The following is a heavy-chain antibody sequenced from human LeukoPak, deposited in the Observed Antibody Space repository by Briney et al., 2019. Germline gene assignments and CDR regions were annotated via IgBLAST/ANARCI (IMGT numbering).Heavy chain of an antibody. V-gene: IGHV4-4*07. CDR3: ARPTVAGGWDY. Sequence: SETLSLTCTVSGGSITSYYWSWIRQPAGKGLEWIGRIYSSGSTNYNPSLQSRVTMSVDTSKNHFSLKLTSVTAADPAVYYCARPTVAGGWDYWGQGSLVTVPS. D-gene: IGHD6-19*01. CDR2: IYSSGST. CDR1: GGSITSYY. J-gene: IGHJ4*02.